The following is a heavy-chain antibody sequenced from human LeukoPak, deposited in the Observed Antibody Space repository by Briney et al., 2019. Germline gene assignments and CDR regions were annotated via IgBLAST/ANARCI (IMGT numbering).Heavy chain of an antibody. J-gene: IGHJ4*02. CDR2: ISAYNGNT. Sequence: ASVNVSCKASGYTFTSYGISWVRQAPGQGLGWMGWISAYNGNTNYAQKLQGRVTMTTDTSTSTAYMELRSLRSDDTAVYYCARDSGSDVYDFWSGYYRTNDYWGQGTLVTVSS. V-gene: IGHV1-18*01. CDR3: ARDSGSDVYDFWSGYYRTNDY. CDR1: GYTFTSYG. D-gene: IGHD3-3*01.